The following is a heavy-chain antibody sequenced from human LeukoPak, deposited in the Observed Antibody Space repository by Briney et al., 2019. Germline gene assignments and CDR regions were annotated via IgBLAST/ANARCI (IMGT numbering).Heavy chain of an antibody. CDR3: ARLAVAGPWWFDP. Sequence: SETLSLSCTVSGGSISSYYWSWIRRPPGKGLEWIGYIYYSGSTNYNPSLKSRVTISVDTSKNQFSLKLGSVTAADTAVYYCARLAVAGPWWFDPWGQGTLVTVSS. J-gene: IGHJ5*02. D-gene: IGHD6-19*01. CDR1: GGSISSYY. V-gene: IGHV4-59*08. CDR2: IYYSGST.